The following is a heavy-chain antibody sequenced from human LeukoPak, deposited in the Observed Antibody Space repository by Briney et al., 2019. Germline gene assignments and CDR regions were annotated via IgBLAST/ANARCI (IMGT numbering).Heavy chain of an antibody. D-gene: IGHD3-10*01. CDR3: AKAYGSGSYYHFDY. CDR1: GFTFSSHA. Sequence: GGSLRLSCAASGFTFSSHAMSWVRQAPGKGLEWVSHISGSGGSTYYADSVKGRFTISRDNSKSTLYLQMNSLRAEDTAVYYCAKAYGSGSYYHFDYWGQGTLVTVSS. J-gene: IGHJ4*02. V-gene: IGHV3-23*01. CDR2: ISGSGGST.